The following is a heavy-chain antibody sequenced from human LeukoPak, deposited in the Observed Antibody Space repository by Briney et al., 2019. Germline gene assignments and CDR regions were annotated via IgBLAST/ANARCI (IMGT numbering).Heavy chain of an antibody. J-gene: IGHJ4*02. CDR1: GGSISSNGYY. D-gene: IGHD6-25*01. CDR2: ISYSGST. CDR3: AKKRNAAPYYFDC. V-gene: IGHV4-39*07. Sequence: PSETLSLTCNVSGGSISSNGYYWGWIRQPPGEGLEWIGSISYSGSTYYSPSLKSPVTISVDKSKNQFSLRLSSVTAADTAVYYCAKKRNAAPYYFDCWGQGTLVTVSS.